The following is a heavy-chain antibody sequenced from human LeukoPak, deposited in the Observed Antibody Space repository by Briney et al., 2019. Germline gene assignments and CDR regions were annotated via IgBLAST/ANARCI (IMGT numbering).Heavy chain of an antibody. V-gene: IGHV3-33*01. CDR1: GFTFSTYG. CDR3: ATDQMYYYGSRSYSPFNH. D-gene: IGHD3-10*01. J-gene: IGHJ4*02. CDR2: IWYDGNNK. Sequence: GGSLRLSCAASGFTFSTYGMQWVRQAPGKGLEWVALIWYDGNNKHYADSVKGRFTISRDNSKNTLYLQMNSLRAEDTAVYYCATDQMYYYGSRSYSPFNHWGQGTLVTVSS.